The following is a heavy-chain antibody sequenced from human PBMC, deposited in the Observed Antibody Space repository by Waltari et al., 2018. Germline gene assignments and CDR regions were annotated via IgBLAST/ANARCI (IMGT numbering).Heavy chain of an antibody. CDR2: INHSGRT. V-gene: IGHV4-34*01. CDR3: ARAIGFWSGFPNYYYCYYMDV. J-gene: IGHJ6*03. Sequence: QVQLQQWGAGLLQPSVTLSLTCAVYGGSLSGYYWSWLRQPPGKGLEWIGEINHSGRTIYNPSLKSRVTISVDTSKNQFSLKLSSVTAADTAVYYCARAIGFWSGFPNYYYCYYMDVWDKGTTVTVSS. CDR1: GGSLSGYY. D-gene: IGHD3-3*01.